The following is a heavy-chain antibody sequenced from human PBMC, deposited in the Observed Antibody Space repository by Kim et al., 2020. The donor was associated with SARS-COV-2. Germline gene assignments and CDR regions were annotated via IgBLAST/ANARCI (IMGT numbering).Heavy chain of an antibody. J-gene: IGHJ4*02. CDR1: GGSISSSSYY. CDR2: IYYSGST. Sequence: SETLSLTCTVSGGSISSSSYYWGWIRQPPGKGLEWIGSIYYSGSTYYNPSLKSRVTISVDTSKNQFSLKLSSVTAADTAVYYCARHRVITMIVVVNSNLAFGYWGQGTLVTVSS. CDR3: ARHRVITMIVVVNSNLAFGY. D-gene: IGHD3-22*01. V-gene: IGHV4-39*01.